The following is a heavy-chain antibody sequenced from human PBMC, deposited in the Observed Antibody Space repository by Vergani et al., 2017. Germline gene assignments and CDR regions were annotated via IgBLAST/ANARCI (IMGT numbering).Heavy chain of an antibody. CDR3: ARELVVPAAMSYYYYYYMDV. CDR1: GGSISSGGYY. J-gene: IGHJ6*03. CDR2: IYYSGST. D-gene: IGHD2-2*01. Sequence: QVQLQESGPGLVKPSQTLSLTCTVSGGSISSGGYYWSWIRQHPGKGLEWIGYIYYSGSTYYNPSLKSRVTISVDTSKNQFSLKLSSGTAADTAVYYCARELVVPAAMSYYYYYYMDVWGKGTTVTVSS. V-gene: IGHV4-31*03.